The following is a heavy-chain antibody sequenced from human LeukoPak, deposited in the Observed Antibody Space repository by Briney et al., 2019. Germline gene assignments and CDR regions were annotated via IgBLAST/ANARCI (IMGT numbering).Heavy chain of an antibody. D-gene: IGHD2-21*01. Sequence: PGGSLRLSYAASGFTFSAYSMNWVRQAPGKGLEWVSYISSSGSTIYYADSVKGRFTMSRDNAKNSLFLQMNGLRDEDTALYYCARERVIAAAGDGFDSWGQGTLVTVSS. V-gene: IGHV3-48*02. CDR2: ISSSGSTI. CDR1: GFTFSAYS. J-gene: IGHJ4*02. CDR3: ARERVIAAAGDGFDS.